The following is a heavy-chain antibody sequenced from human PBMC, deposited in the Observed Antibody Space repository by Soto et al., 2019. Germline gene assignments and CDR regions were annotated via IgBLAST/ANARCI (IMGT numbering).Heavy chain of an antibody. CDR1: GFTFSSYA. J-gene: IGHJ6*02. V-gene: IGHV3-23*01. CDR2: ISGSGGST. Sequence: PGGSLRLSCAASGFTFSSYAMSWVRQAPGKGLEWVSAISGSGGSTYYADSVKGRFTISRDNSKNTLYLQMSSLRAEDTAVYYCAKLTSSSWPYYYYYYGMDVWGQGTTVTVSS. CDR3: AKLTSSSWPYYYYYYGMDV. D-gene: IGHD6-13*01.